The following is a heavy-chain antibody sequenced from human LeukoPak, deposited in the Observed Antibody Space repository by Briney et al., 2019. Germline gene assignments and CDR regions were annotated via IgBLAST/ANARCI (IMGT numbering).Heavy chain of an antibody. J-gene: IGHJ3*02. D-gene: IGHD2-15*01. CDR3: ARHSEGYCSGGSCPTDAFDI. CDR2: IYPGDSDT. CDR1: GYSFTSYW. V-gene: IGHV5-51*01. Sequence: GESLKISCKGSGYSFTSYWIGWVRQMPGKGLEWMGIIYPGDSDTRYSPSFQGQVTISADKSISTAYLQWSSLKATDTAMYYCARHSEGYCSGGSCPTDAFDIWGQGTMVTVSS.